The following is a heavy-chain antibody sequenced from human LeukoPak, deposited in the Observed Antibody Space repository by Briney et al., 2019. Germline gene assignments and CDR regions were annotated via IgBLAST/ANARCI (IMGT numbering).Heavy chain of an antibody. D-gene: IGHD3-22*01. V-gene: IGHV3-30*12. CDR1: GLAFSSYA. CDR3: ARDLDYDGPDY. Sequence: GGSLRLSCAASGLAFSSYAIHWVRLPPGKGLEWVALMSFDESKKHYADSVKGRFTVSRDNSKNTVFLQMNRLRVEDTGVYYCARDLDYDGPDYWGQGTLVTVS. J-gene: IGHJ4*02. CDR2: MSFDESKK.